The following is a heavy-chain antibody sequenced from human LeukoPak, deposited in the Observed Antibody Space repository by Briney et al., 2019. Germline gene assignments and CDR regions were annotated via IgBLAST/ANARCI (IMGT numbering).Heavy chain of an antibody. CDR2: ISSSGSTI. Sequence: GGSLRLSCAASGFTFSDYYMSWIRQAPGKGLEWVSYISSSGSTIYYADSVKGRFTISRDNAKNSLYLQMDSLRAEDTAVYYCASSPRGLVPLDYWGQGTLVTVSS. CDR3: ASSPRGLVPLDY. D-gene: IGHD3-16*01. J-gene: IGHJ4*02. CDR1: GFTFSDYY. V-gene: IGHV3-11*01.